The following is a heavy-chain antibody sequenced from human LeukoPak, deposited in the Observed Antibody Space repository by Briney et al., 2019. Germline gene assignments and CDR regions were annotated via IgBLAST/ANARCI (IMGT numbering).Heavy chain of an antibody. D-gene: IGHD3-3*01. J-gene: IGHJ5*02. CDR2: IYYSGST. CDR1: GGSISSSSYY. V-gene: IGHV4-39*01. Sequence: PSETLSLTCTVSGGSISSSSYYWGWIRQPPGKGLEWIGSIYYSGSTYYNPSLKSRVTISVDTSKNQFSLKLSSVTAADTAVHHCARHKGILRFLDLNWFDPWGQGTLVTVSS. CDR3: ARHKGILRFLDLNWFDP.